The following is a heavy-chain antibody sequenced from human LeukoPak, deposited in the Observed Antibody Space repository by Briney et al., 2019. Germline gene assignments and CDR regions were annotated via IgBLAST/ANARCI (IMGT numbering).Heavy chain of an antibody. CDR2: ISGDGNAE. Sequence: GGSLRLSCAASGFSFSSYSINWVRQAPGKGLEWVSYISGDGNAEHYTDSVKGRFTISRDNAKNALYLQMNSLRAEDTAVYFCARDYVYAFDYWGQGTLVTVSS. D-gene: IGHD2/OR15-2a*01. V-gene: IGHV3-48*01. CDR3: ARDYVYAFDY. CDR1: GFSFSSYS. J-gene: IGHJ4*02.